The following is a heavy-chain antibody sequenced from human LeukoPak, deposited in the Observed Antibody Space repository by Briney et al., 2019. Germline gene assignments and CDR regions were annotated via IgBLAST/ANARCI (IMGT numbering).Heavy chain of an antibody. CDR3: ARGMRTTVVTRRAFRWFDP. D-gene: IGHD4-23*01. CDR1: GGSFSGYY. CDR2: INHSGST. Sequence: SVTLSLTCAVYGGSFSGYYWSWIRQPPGKGLEWIGEINHSGSTNYNPSLKSRVTISVDTSKNQFSLKLSSVTAADTAVYYCARGMRTTVVTRRAFRWFDPWGQGTLVTVSS. J-gene: IGHJ5*02. V-gene: IGHV4-34*01.